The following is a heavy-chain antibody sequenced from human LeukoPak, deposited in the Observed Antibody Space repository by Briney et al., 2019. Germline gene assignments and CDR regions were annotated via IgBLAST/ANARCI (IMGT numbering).Heavy chain of an antibody. V-gene: IGHV1-18*01. CDR3: ARDRDIVGVPAAPADY. CDR2: ISAYNGNT. J-gene: IGHJ4*02. D-gene: IGHD2-2*01. Sequence: GASVKVSCKASGYTFISYGISWVRQAPGQGLEWMGWISAYNGNTRSAQKFQGRVTMTRDTSTSTAYMELRSLRSDDTAMYYCARDRDIVGVPAAPADYWGQGTLVTVSS. CDR1: GYTFISYG.